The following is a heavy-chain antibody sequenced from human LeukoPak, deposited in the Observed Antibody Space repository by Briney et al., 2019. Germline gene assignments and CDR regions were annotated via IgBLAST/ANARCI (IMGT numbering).Heavy chain of an antibody. V-gene: IGHV1-8*01. D-gene: IGHD6-13*01. CDR2: MNPNSGNT. CDR1: GYTFTSYD. CDR3: ARGHHSSRSPRGHYYYYMDV. J-gene: IGHJ6*03. Sequence: ASVKVSCKASGYTFTSYDINWVRQATGQGLEWMGWMNPNSGNTGYAQKFQGRVTMTRNTSISTAYMELSSLRSEDTAVYYCARGHHSSRSPRGHYYYYMDVWGKGTTVTVSS.